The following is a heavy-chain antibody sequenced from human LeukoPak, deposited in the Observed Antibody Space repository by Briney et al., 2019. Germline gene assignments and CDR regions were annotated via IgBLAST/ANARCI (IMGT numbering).Heavy chain of an antibody. V-gene: IGHV1-46*01. CDR3: ARSPHILTGENFDY. Sequence: ASVKVSCKASGYTFTTYYMHWVRQAPGQGLEWMGIINPSGGSTTYAQKFQGRVTMTRDKSTSTVYMELSSLRFDDTAVYSCARSPHILTGENFDYWGQGTLVTVSS. J-gene: IGHJ4*02. CDR1: GYTFTTYY. D-gene: IGHD3-9*01. CDR2: INPSGGST.